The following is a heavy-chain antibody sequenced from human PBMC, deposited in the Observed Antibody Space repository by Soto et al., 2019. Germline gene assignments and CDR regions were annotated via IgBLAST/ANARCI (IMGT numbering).Heavy chain of an antibody. CDR2: ISYDGSNK. V-gene: IGHV3-30*18. J-gene: IGHJ6*02. Sequence: GGSLRLSCAASGFTFSSYGMHWVRQAPGKGLEWVAVISYDGSNKYYADSVKGRFTISRDNSKNTLYLQMNSLRAEDTAVYYCAKDRRSYGPQGGYYGMDVWGQGTTVTVSS. CDR3: AKDRRSYGPQGGYYGMDV. CDR1: GFTFSSYG. D-gene: IGHD1-26*01.